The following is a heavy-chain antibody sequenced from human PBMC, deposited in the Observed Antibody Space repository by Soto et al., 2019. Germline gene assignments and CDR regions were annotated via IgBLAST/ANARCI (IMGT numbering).Heavy chain of an antibody. CDR2: IKQDGSEK. CDR1: GFTFSSYW. J-gene: IGHJ4*02. CDR3: ARIAAAGSSYFDY. D-gene: IGHD6-13*01. V-gene: IGHV3-7*01. Sequence: GGSLRLSCAASGFTFSSYWMSWVRQAPGKGLEWVANIKQDGSEKYYVDSVKGRFTISRDNAKNSLYLQMNSPRAEDTAVYYCARIAAAGSSYFDYWGQGTLVTVSS.